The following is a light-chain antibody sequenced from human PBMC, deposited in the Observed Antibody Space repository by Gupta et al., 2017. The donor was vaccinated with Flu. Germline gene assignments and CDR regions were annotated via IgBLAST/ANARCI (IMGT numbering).Light chain of an antibody. CDR3: GACKSSLTPWV. V-gene: IGLV2-14*01. Sequence: HYALLRPAPSSRCPRHPSITSPTSPSSSNIGYNTASWYQQLPGTAPKLIIYDVSNRPSGVPDRFSGSKSGTTASLAISGLQAEDEADYYCGACKSSLTPWVFGGGTKVTVL. J-gene: IGLJ3*02. CDR1: SSSNIGYNT. CDR2: DVS.